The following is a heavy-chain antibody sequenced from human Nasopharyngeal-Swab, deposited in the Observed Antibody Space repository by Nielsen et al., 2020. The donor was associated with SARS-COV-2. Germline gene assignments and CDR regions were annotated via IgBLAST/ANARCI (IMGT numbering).Heavy chain of an antibody. J-gene: IGHJ4*02. CDR3: ARGKGVRGVIISTFDY. CDR2: IWYDGSNK. Sequence: GGSLRLSCEASGFPFSSYGMHWVRQAPGKGLEWVAVIWYDGSNKYYADSVKGRFTISRDNSKNTLYLQMNSLRAEDTAVYYCARGKGVRGVIISTFDYWGQGTLVTVSS. V-gene: IGHV3-33*01. D-gene: IGHD3-10*02. CDR1: GFPFSSYG.